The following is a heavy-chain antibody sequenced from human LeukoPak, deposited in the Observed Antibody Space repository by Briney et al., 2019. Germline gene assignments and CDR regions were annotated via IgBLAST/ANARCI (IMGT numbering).Heavy chain of an antibody. J-gene: IGHJ4*02. CDR2: ISSSGNTT. CDR1: EFTFSDNY. CDR3: ARDGGSAWFLDY. V-gene: IGHV3-11*04. Sequence: GGSLRLSCAASEFTFSDNYMSWIRQAPGKGLEWVSYISSSGNTTYNADSVKGRFSITRDNAKNSLYLQMNSLRAEDTAVYYCARDGGSAWFLDYWGQGTLVTVSS. D-gene: IGHD6-19*01.